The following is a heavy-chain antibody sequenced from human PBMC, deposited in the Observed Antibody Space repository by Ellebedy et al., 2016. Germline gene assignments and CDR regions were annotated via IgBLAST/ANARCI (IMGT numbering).Heavy chain of an antibody. CDR2: ISGSGGST. CDR1: GFTFSSYA. Sequence: GESLKISCAASGFTFSSYAMSWVRQAPGKGLEWVSAISGSGGSTYYADSVKGRFTISRDNSKNTLYLQMNSLRAEDTAVYYCARGVAVAGHFDYWGQGTLVTVSS. V-gene: IGHV3-23*01. D-gene: IGHD6-19*01. CDR3: ARGVAVAGHFDY. J-gene: IGHJ4*02.